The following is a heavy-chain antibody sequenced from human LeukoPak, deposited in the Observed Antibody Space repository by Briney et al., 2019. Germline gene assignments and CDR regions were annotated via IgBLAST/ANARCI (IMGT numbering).Heavy chain of an antibody. V-gene: IGHV1-8*01. D-gene: IGHD2-2*01. CDR3: AREYCSSTSCYGSP. CDR1: GYTFTSYD. CDR2: MNPNSGNT. Sequence: ASVKVSCKASGYTFTSYDINWVRQATGQGLEWMGWMNPNSGNTGYAQKFQGRVTMTRNTSISTAYMELSSLRSEDTAVYYCAREYCSSTSCYGSPWGQGTLVTVSS. J-gene: IGHJ5*02.